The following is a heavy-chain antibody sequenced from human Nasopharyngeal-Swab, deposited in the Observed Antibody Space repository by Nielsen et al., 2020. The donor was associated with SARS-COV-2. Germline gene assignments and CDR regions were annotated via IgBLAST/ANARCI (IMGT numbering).Heavy chain of an antibody. CDR3: AGQRYTDGVYYGMDV. CDR2: IYYSGST. J-gene: IGHJ6*02. V-gene: IGHV4-59*01. D-gene: IGHD2-8*01. CDR1: GGSISSYY. Sequence: SDTLSPTCPVPGGSISSYYCSWIRQPPGKGLEWIGYIYYSGSTNYNPSLKSRVTISVDTSTNQFSLKLSSVTAADTAVYYCAGQRYTDGVYYGMDVWGQGTTVTVSS.